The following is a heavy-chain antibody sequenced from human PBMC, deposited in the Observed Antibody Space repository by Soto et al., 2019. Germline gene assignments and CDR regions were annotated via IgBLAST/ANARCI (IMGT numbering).Heavy chain of an antibody. CDR2: ISYRGTT. CDR3: ARVSTIIVVVTAMPGWFDP. CDR1: GDSIRSDGYY. Sequence: VQLQESGPGLVRPSQTLSLTCTVSGDSIRSDGYYWSWIRQHPGKGLEWIGHISYRGTTYYNPSLKSRVRMSVDTSKNQFSLILRSVTAADSAVYYCARVSTIIVVVTAMPGWFDPWGQGSLVTVSS. V-gene: IGHV4-31*03. J-gene: IGHJ5*02. D-gene: IGHD2-21*02.